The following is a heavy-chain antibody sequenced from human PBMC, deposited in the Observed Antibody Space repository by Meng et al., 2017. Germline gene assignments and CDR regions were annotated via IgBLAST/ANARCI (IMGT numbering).Heavy chain of an antibody. D-gene: IGHD3-22*01. CDR2: INPNSGGT. Sequence: ASVKVSCKASGYTFTGYYMHWVRQAPGQGLEWMGWINPNSGGTNYAQKFQGRVTMTRDTSISTAYMELSRLRSDDTAVYYCARYYYDSSGYYFSAFDIWGQGTMVTVSS. J-gene: IGHJ3*02. V-gene: IGHV1-2*02. CDR3: ARYYYDSSGYYFSAFDI. CDR1: GYTFTGYY.